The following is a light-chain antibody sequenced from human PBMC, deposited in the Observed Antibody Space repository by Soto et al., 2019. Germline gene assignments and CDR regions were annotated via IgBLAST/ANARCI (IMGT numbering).Light chain of an antibody. V-gene: IGKV3-20*01. CDR3: EQYGSSPPT. Sequence: EIVLTQSPATLSLSPGERATLSCRASQSISNNLAWYQQKPGQAPRLVIYSAFTRATGIPARFSGSGSGTDFTLIITRLEPEDFAVYYCEQYGSSPPTFGQGTKVDIK. CDR2: SAF. J-gene: IGKJ1*01. CDR1: QSISNN.